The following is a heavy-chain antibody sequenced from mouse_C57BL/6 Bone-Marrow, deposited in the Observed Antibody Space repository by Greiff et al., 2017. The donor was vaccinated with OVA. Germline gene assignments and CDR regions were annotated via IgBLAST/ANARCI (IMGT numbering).Heavy chain of an antibody. V-gene: IGHV1-59*01. J-gene: IGHJ2*01. CDR1: GYTFTSYW. CDR2: IDPSDSYT. CDR3: ARDSSGYIGY. D-gene: IGHD3-2*02. Sequence: VQLQQPGAELVRPGTSVKLSCKASGYTFTSYWMHWVKQRPGQGLEWIGVIDPSDSYTNYNQKFKGKATLTVDTSSSTAYMQLSSLTSEDSAVYYCARDSSGYIGYWGKGTTLTVSS.